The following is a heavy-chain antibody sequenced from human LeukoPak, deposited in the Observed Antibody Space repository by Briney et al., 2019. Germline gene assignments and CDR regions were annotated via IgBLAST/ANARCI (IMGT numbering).Heavy chain of an antibody. D-gene: IGHD3-22*01. CDR1: GFTLSSYA. J-gene: IGHJ4*02. CDR3: AKDRLYYYDSSDY. V-gene: IGHV3-23*01. CDR2: IRSNGGTT. Sequence: GGSLRLSCAVSGFTLSSYAMSWVRQAPGKGLEWVSDIRSNGGTTNYADSVKGRFTIFRDNSKNTLYLQMNRLRAEDTAVYYCAKDRLYYYDSSDYWGQGTLVTVSS.